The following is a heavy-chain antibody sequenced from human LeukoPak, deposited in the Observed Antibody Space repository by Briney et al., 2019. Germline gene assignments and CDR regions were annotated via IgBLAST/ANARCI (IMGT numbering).Heavy chain of an antibody. CDR1: GFTFSSYS. CDR2: ISSSSSYI. V-gene: IGHV3-21*01. CDR3: ARDWYCSSTSCPLDY. D-gene: IGHD2-2*01. Sequence: GGSLRLSCAASGFTFSSYSMNWVRQAPGKGLEWXXXISSSSSYIYYADSVKGRFTISRDNAKNSLYLQMNSLRAEDTAVYYCARDWYCSSTSCPLDYWGQGTLVTVSS. J-gene: IGHJ4*02.